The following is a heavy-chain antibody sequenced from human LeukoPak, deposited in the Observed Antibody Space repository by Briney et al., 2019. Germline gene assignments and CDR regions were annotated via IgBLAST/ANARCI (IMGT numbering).Heavy chain of an antibody. J-gene: IGHJ4*02. CDR1: GYTFTGYF. CDR2: INPKSGDA. Sequence: ASVKVSCKASGYTFTGYFMHWMRQAPGQGLEWMGWINPKSGDANYAQKFQGRVTMTRDTSISTAYMELSRLRSDDTAVYYCARDERYDRSGYPFDSWGQGTLVTVSS. CDR3: ARDERYDRSGYPFDS. D-gene: IGHD3-22*01. V-gene: IGHV1-2*02.